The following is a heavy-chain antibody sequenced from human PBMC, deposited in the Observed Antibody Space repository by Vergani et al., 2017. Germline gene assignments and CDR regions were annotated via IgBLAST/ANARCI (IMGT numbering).Heavy chain of an antibody. Sequence: QVQLVQSGAEVKKPGAAVKVSCKASGYYFTDNYLHWVRQAPGQGLEWMGRITPQNGGTQYAEKFKGRVTMTRDTPITTAYMELTSLTSDDTAVYYCVRGGTFDWLSTWGQGTLVTVSS. D-gene: IGHD3-9*01. CDR1: GYYFTDNY. V-gene: IGHV1-2*02. J-gene: IGHJ5*02. CDR3: VRGGTFDWLST. CDR2: ITPQNGGT.